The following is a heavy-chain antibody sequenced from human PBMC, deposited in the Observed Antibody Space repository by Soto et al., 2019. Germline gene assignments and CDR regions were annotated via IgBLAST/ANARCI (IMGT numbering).Heavy chain of an antibody. J-gene: IGHJ5*02. D-gene: IGHD2-2*01. CDR1: GGTFSSYA. Sequence: GASVKVSCKASGGTFSSYAISWVRQAPGQGLEWMGGIIPIFGTANYAQKFQGRVTITADESTSTAYMELSSLRSEDTAVYYCARVEGIYCSITSCYEGEYSSSSLPPRFWFDPWGQGTLVTVSS. CDR2: IIPIFGTA. CDR3: ARVEGIYCSITSCYEGEYSSSSLPPRFWFDP. V-gene: IGHV1-69*13.